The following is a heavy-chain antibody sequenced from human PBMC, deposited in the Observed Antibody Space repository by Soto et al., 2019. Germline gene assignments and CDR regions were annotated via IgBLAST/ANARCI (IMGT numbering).Heavy chain of an antibody. Sequence: GGSLRLSCAASGFTFSTYSMNWVRQAPGKWLEWVSSISGSGNYTHYADFLRGRFTISRDNAKTSLYLQMNSLRAEDTAVYYCGRQRLNTYNDYYFDSWGQGXMVTVYS. CDR1: GFTFSTYS. V-gene: IGHV3-21*01. CDR3: GRQRLNTYNDYYFDS. J-gene: IGHJ4*02. D-gene: IGHD6-25*01. CDR2: ISGSGNYT.